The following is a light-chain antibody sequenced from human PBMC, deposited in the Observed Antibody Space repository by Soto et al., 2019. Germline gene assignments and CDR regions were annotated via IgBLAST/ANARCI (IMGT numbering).Light chain of an antibody. V-gene: IGKV3-20*01. CDR2: GAS. CDR3: QQYGSALYT. J-gene: IGKJ2*01. Sequence: EIVLTQSPGTLSLSPWERATLSCRASQSVSSSYLAWYQQKPGQDPRLLIYGASSRATGIPYRFSGSGSGTDVTLTSSSLEPEDIAVYYCQQYGSALYTFGQGTKLEIK. CDR1: QSVSSSY.